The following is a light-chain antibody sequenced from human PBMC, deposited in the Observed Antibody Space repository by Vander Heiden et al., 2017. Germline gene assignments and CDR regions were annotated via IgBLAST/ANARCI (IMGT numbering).Light chain of an antibody. CDR3: AAWDDSLNGVV. CDR2: TNN. CDR1: SSNIESNT. J-gene: IGLJ2*01. Sequence: QSVLTQPPSASGTPGQRVTISCSGSSSNIESNTVNWYQQLPGTAPKLLIYTNNRRPSGVPDRFSGSRSGTSASLAISGLQSEDEADYYCAAWDDSLNGVVFGGGTKLTGL. V-gene: IGLV1-44*01.